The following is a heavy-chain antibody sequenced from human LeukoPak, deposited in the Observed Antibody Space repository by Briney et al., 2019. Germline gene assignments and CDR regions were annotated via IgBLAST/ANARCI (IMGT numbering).Heavy chain of an antibody. Sequence: GGSLRLSCAASGFTFSSYEMNWVRQAPGKGLEWVSYISSSGSTIYYADPVKGRFISSRDNTKNSLYLQMNSLRAEDTAIYYCARDLRIVSGSYLDYWGQGTLVTVSS. V-gene: IGHV3-48*03. J-gene: IGHJ4*02. CDR3: ARDLRIVSGSYLDY. CDR1: GFTFSSYE. D-gene: IGHD1-26*01. CDR2: ISSSGSTI.